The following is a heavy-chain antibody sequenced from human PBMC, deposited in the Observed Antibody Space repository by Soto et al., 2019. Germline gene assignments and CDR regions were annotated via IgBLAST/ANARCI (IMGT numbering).Heavy chain of an antibody. CDR1: GGSISSSSYY. J-gene: IGHJ4*02. V-gene: IGHV4-39*01. CDR2: IYYSGST. CDR3: ARHISDYYDSSGYYFDY. D-gene: IGHD3-22*01. Sequence: SETLSLTCTVSGGSISSSSYYWGWIRQPPGKGLEWIGSIYYSGSTYYNPSLKSRVTISVDTSKNQFSLKLSSVTAADTAVYYCARHISDYYDSSGYYFDYWGQGTLVTVSS.